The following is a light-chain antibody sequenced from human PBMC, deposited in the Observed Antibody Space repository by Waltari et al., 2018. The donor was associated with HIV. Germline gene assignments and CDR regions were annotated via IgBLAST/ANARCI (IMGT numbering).Light chain of an antibody. CDR2: EVS. Sequence: QSALTQPPSASRSPGQSVTLPCTGTSRHVGGYNSASWYQQHPGKAPKLMIYEVSKRPSGVPDRFSGSKSGNTASLTVSGLQAEDEADYYCSSCAGSNNGVFGGGTKLTVL. CDR1: SRHVGGYNS. V-gene: IGLV2-8*01. CDR3: SSCAGSNNGV. J-gene: IGLJ3*02.